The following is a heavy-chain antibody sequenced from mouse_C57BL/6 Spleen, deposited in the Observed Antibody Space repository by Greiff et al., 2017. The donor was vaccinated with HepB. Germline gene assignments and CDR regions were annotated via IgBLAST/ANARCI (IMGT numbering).Heavy chain of an antibody. D-gene: IGHD1-1*01. CDR2: INPSNGGT. CDR3: AREEGYYGPFYYAMDY. J-gene: IGHJ4*01. Sequence: QVQLQQPGTELVKPGASVKLSCKASGYTFTSYWMHWVKQRPGQGLEWIGNINPSNGGTNYNEKFKSKATLTVDKSSSTAYMQLSSLTSEDSAVYYCAREEGYYGPFYYAMDYWGQGTSVTVSS. V-gene: IGHV1-53*01. CDR1: GYTFTSYW.